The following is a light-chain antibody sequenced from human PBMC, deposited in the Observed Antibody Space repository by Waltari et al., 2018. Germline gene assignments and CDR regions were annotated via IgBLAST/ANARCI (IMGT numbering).Light chain of an antibody. CDR1: RSTIGAGYD. J-gene: IGLJ2*01. CDR2: GNS. Sequence: QSVLTQPPSVSGAPGQRVTISCTGSRSTIGAGYDVTWSQQLPGTAPKLLIYGNSNRPSGVPDRFSGSKSGTSASLAITGLQADDEADYYCQSYDSSLSGVVFGGGTKLTVL. V-gene: IGLV1-40*01. CDR3: QSYDSSLSGVV.